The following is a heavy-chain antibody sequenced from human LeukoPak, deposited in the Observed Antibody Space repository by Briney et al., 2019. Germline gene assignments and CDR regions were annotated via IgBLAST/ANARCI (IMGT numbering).Heavy chain of an antibody. D-gene: IGHD3-10*01. Sequence: GGSLRLSCAASGFTFRNYAMSWVRQAPGKGLEWVSAIVGNGVSTYYADSVQGRFTISRDNSKNTLYLQMNSLRAEDTAVYYCAKDDPNSGSFPDYWGQGTLATVSS. V-gene: IGHV3-23*01. J-gene: IGHJ4*02. CDR3: AKDDPNSGSFPDY. CDR1: GFTFRNYA. CDR2: IVGNGVST.